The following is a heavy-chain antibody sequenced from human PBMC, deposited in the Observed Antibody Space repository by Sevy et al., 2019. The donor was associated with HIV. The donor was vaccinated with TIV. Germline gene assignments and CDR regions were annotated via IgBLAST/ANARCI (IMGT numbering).Heavy chain of an antibody. D-gene: IGHD6-19*01. Sequence: SETLSLTCTVSGGSVSSGSYYWSWIRQPPGKGLEWIGYIYYSGSTNYNPSLKSRVTISVDTSKNQFSLKLSSVTAADTAVYYCARAPLIAVVGTGWFDPWGQGTLVTVSS. CDR2: IYYSGST. CDR3: ARAPLIAVVGTGWFDP. J-gene: IGHJ5*02. CDR1: GGSVSSGSYY. V-gene: IGHV4-61*01.